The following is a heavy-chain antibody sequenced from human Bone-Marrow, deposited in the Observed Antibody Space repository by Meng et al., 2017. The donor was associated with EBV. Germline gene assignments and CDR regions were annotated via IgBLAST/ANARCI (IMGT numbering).Heavy chain of an antibody. J-gene: IGHJ4*02. D-gene: IGHD5-12*01. CDR1: GVAFSSYS. CDR2: VIPLFGGP. CDR3: ARGGLESDYSGYDWVDAYYFDY. Sequence: QVRLVQSGAEMKNPGSSVKVSCRSSGVAFSSYSISWVRQAPGQGLEWLGGVIPLFGGPSFAPKFQGRVTITADESTSTAYMELSGLRSEDTAVYYCARGGLESDYSGYDWVDAYYFDYWGQGTLVTVSS. V-gene: IGHV1-69*01.